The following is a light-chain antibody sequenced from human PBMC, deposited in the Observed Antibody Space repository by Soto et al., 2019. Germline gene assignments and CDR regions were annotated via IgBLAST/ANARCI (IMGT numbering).Light chain of an antibody. CDR3: QQYKTLCS. Sequence: DIQMTQSRSIVSETVGGRAPIPYRASQSVTTSLAWYQQKPGQAPKLLIFQMSTLANGVPSRFSGSGSGTEFTLAISSLQPDDFATYFCQQYKTLCSFGQGTKVDIK. CDR1: QSVTTS. J-gene: IGKJ1*01. V-gene: IGKV1-5*03. CDR2: QMS.